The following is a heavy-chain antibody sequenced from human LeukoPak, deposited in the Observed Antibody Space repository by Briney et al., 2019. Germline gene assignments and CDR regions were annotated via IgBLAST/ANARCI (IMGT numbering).Heavy chain of an antibody. CDR3: ARDGWFGELGD. Sequence: GGSLRLSCAASGFTFSSYSMNWVRQAPGKGLEWVSSISSSSSYIYYADSVKGRFTISRDNAKNSLYLQINSLRAEDTAVYYCARDGWFGELGDWGQGTLVTVSS. V-gene: IGHV3-21*04. D-gene: IGHD3-10*01. CDR1: GFTFSSYS. J-gene: IGHJ4*02. CDR2: ISSSSSYI.